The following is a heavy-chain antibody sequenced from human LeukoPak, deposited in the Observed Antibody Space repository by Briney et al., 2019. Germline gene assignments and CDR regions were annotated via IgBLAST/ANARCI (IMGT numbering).Heavy chain of an antibody. CDR1: GYSFTSYW. CDR3: ARRYCSGGSCYCFDY. Sequence: GESLKISCEGSGYSFTSYWIGWVRQMPGKGLEWMGIIYPGDSDTRYSPSFQGQVTISADKSISTAYLQWSSLKASDTAMYYCARRYCSGGSCYCFDYWGQGTLVTVSS. J-gene: IGHJ4*02. V-gene: IGHV5-51*01. D-gene: IGHD2-15*01. CDR2: IYPGDSDT.